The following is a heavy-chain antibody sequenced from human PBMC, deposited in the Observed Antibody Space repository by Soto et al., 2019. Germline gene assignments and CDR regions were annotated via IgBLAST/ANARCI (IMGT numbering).Heavy chain of an antibody. Sequence: PGGSLRLSCAASGFTFSYYAMSWVRQAPGVGPEWVSTITASGATTYYADSVKGRFTISRDDSKNTLYLQMNSLRAEDTAVYYCTKRQSGLERERYMDVWGRGTTVTVSS. CDR3: TKRQSGLERERYMDV. J-gene: IGHJ6*03. V-gene: IGHV3-23*01. CDR2: ITASGATT. D-gene: IGHD1-26*01. CDR1: GFTFSYYA.